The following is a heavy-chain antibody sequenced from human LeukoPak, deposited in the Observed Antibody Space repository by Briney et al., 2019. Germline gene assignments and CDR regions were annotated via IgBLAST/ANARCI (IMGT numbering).Heavy chain of an antibody. J-gene: IGHJ4*02. CDR2: IYHSGST. Sequence: KPSETLSLTCTVSGYSISSGYYWGWIRQPPGKGLEWIGSIYHSGSTYYNPSLKSRVTISVDTSKNQFSLKLSSVTAADTAVYYCARAIESYYYDSSGYYSGYYFDYWGQETLVTVSS. CDR3: ARAIESYYYDSSGYYSGYYFDY. CDR1: GYSISSGYY. D-gene: IGHD3-22*01. V-gene: IGHV4-38-2*02.